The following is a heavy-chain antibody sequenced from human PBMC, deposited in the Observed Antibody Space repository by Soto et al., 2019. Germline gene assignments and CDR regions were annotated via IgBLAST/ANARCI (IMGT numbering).Heavy chain of an antibody. D-gene: IGHD3-22*01. CDR1: GGSISGGDYS. J-gene: IGHJ4*02. V-gene: IGHV4-30-4*01. CDR3: ARANSGYYDSSGLDY. CDR2: IYYSGIT. Sequence: PSETLSLTCTVSGGSISGGDYSWSWIRHPPGKGLEWIGYIYYSGITYYNPSLKSRVTISVDTSKNQFSLELSSVTAADTAVYYCARANSGYYDSSGLDYWGQGNLGTVSS.